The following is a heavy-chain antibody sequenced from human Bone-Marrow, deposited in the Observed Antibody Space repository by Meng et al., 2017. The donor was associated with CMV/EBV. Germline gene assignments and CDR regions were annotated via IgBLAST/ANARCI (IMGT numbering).Heavy chain of an antibody. J-gene: IGHJ4*02. CDR3: AREAGYCSGGSCAHVS. V-gene: IGHV3-21*01. Sequence: GESLKISCAASGFTFSSYSMNWVRQAPGKGLEWVSSISSSSSYIYYADSVKGRFTISRDNAKNSLYLQMNSLRAEDTAVYYCAREAGYCSGGSCAHVSWGQGTLVTVSS. CDR2: ISSSSSYI. D-gene: IGHD2-15*01. CDR1: GFTFSSYS.